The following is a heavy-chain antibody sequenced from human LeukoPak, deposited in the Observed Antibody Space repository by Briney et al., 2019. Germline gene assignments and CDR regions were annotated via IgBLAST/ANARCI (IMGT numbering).Heavy chain of an antibody. D-gene: IGHD2-8*01. V-gene: IGHV3-15*01. Sequence: GGSLRLSCAASGFTFSNAWMSWVRLAPGKRLEWVGRIKSKNYGGTPDYAAPVQGRFTISRDDSKNTLYLQMNSLKTEDTAVYYCTTDGVAISRTFDYWGQGTLVTVSS. CDR1: GFTFSNAW. CDR3: TTDGVAISRTFDY. J-gene: IGHJ4*02. CDR2: IKSKNYGGTP.